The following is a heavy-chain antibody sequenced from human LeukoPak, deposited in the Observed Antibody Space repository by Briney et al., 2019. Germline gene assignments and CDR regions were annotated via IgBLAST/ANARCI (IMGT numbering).Heavy chain of an antibody. Sequence: PGGSLRLSCAASGFTFSRYWMSWVRQAPGKGLEWVANIKEDGSRNHYVDSVKGRFTISRDNAKNSLYLQMSSLRAEDTAVYYCAKDHGIARAIDYWGQGTLVTVSS. CDR2: IKEDGSRN. J-gene: IGHJ4*02. CDR1: GFTFSRYW. CDR3: AKDHGIARAIDY. V-gene: IGHV3-7*05. D-gene: IGHD3-3*01.